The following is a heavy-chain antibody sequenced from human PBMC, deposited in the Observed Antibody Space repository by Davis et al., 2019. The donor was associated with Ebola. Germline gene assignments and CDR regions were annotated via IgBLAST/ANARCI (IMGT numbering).Heavy chain of an antibody. J-gene: IGHJ6*02. CDR2: ISSNGGST. V-gene: IGHV3-64D*06. D-gene: IGHD5-12*01. CDR1: GFTFSSYA. CDR3: ARDSPYGGYGEYYGMDV. Sequence: GGSLRLSCSVSGFTFSSYAMHWVRQAPGKGLEYVSAISSNGGSTYYADSVKGRFTISRDNSKNTLYLQMSSLRAEDTAVYYCARDSPYGGYGEYYGMDVWGQGTTVTVS.